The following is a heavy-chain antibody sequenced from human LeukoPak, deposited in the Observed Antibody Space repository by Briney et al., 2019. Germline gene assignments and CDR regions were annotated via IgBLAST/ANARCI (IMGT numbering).Heavy chain of an antibody. CDR3: AREHDLGYCSGAKCYGGDYFDN. CDR2: ISPKTGGT. Sequence: GASVKVSCKASGYIFIDYDLHWVRLLPGHELEWIGWISPKTGGTNFAQKFQGRVTMTGDTSMDTVYMEMTRLTSDDTALYYCAREHDLGYCSGAKCYGGDYFDNWGQGTQVTVSS. CDR1: GYIFIDYD. V-gene: IGHV1-2*02. D-gene: IGHD2-2*03. J-gene: IGHJ4*02.